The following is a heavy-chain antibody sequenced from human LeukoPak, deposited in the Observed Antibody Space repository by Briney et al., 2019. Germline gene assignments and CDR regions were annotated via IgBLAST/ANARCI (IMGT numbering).Heavy chain of an antibody. CDR2: IIPIFGTA. J-gene: IGHJ6*03. CDR3: ARERPVMILTGYLHHYYYMDV. Sequence: SVKVSCKASGGTFSSYAISWVRQAPGQGLEWMGRIIPIFGTANYAQKFQGRVTITTDESTSTAYMELSSLRSEDTAVYYCARERPVMILTGYLHHYYYMDVWGKGPTVTVSS. V-gene: IGHV1-69*05. D-gene: IGHD3-9*01. CDR1: GGTFSSYA.